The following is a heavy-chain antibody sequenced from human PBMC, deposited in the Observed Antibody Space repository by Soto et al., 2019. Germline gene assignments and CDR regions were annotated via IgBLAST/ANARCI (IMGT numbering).Heavy chain of an antibody. CDR1: GFTFSSYA. D-gene: IGHD2-15*01. CDR2: ISYDGSNK. V-gene: IGHV3-30-3*01. CDR3: ASLLKYPHYDY. Sequence: QVQLVESGGGVVQPGRSLRLSCAASGFTFSSYAMHWVRQAPGKGLEWVAVISYDGSNKYYADSVKGRFTISRDNSKNTLYLQMNSLRAEDTAVYYCASLLKYPHYDYWGQGTLVTVSS. J-gene: IGHJ4*02.